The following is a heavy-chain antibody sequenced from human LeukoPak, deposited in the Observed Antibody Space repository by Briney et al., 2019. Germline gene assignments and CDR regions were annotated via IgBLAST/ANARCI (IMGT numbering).Heavy chain of an antibody. CDR3: AKEQESSGWDGAFDI. D-gene: IGHD6-19*01. J-gene: IGHJ3*02. CDR1: GFTLRTYS. Sequence: PGGSLRLSCAASGFTLRTYSVNWVRQAPGKGLEWISYISGSGFTIHYADSVKGRFTISRDNSKNTLYLQMNSLRAEDTAVYYCAKEQESSGWDGAFDIWGQGTMVTVSS. CDR2: ISGSGFTI. V-gene: IGHV3-48*01.